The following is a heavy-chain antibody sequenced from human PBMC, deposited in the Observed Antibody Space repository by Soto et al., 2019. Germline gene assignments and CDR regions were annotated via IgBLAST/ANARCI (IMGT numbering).Heavy chain of an antibody. Sequence: EVQLVESGGGLVQPGGSLRLSCVASGFTLSSYDIHWVRQATGEGLAWVSGIGSGGDTHYADSVKGRFIISREDGKNSLYLQRNNLRVGDRAVYYCTRKTPPTGMEVWGQGATVTVSS. CDR1: GFTLSSYD. V-gene: IGHV3-13*01. CDR2: IGSGGDT. D-gene: IGHD3-9*01. CDR3: TRKTPPTGMEV. J-gene: IGHJ6*02.